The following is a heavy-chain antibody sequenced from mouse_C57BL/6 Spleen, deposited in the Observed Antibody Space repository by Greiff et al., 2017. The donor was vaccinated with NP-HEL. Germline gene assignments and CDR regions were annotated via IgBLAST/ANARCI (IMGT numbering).Heavy chain of an antibody. CDR2: IDPENGDT. Sequence: VQLKESGAELVRPGASVKLSCTASGFNIKDDYMHWVKQRPEQGLEWIGWIDPENGDTEYASKFQGKATITADTSSNTAYLQLSSLTSEDTAVYYCTGGTAWLAYRGQGTLVTVSA. V-gene: IGHV14-4*01. D-gene: IGHD3-3*01. CDR3: TGGTAWLAY. J-gene: IGHJ3*01. CDR1: GFNIKDDY.